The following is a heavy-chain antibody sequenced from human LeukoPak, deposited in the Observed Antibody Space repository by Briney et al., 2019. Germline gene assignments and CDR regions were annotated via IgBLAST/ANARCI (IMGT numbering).Heavy chain of an antibody. D-gene: IGHD3-3*01. CDR3: ASTSFRNYYYYMDV. CDR1: GGSISSSSYY. CDR2: IYYSGST. Sequence: PSETLSLTCTVSGGSISSSSYYWGWIRQPPGKGLEWIGSIYYSGSTYYNPSHKSRVTISVDTSKNQFSLKLSSVTAADTAVYYCASTSFRNYYYYMDVWGKGTTVTVSS. J-gene: IGHJ6*03. V-gene: IGHV4-39*07.